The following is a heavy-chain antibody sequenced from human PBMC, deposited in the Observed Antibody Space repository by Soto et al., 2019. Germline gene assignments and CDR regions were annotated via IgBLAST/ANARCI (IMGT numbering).Heavy chain of an antibody. V-gene: IGHV4-61*08. CDR1: GGSISSGVYS. CDR3: ARGFYDSSGYSNPFDS. Sequence: SETLSLTCAVSGGSISSGVYSWSWIRQPPGRGLEWIGYIYYTGNTNYNPSLKSRVTISMDRSKKQFSLKLNSVTAADTAVYYCARGFYDSSGYSNPFDSWGQGTMVTVSS. D-gene: IGHD3-22*01. CDR2: IYYTGNT. J-gene: IGHJ4*02.